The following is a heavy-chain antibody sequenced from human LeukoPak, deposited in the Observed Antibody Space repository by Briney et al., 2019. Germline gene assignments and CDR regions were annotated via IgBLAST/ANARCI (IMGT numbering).Heavy chain of an antibody. V-gene: IGHV3-7*01. CDR1: GFTFSSYW. J-gene: IGHJ4*02. Sequence: GGSLRLSCAASGFTFSSYWMSWVRQAPGKGLEWVANIKKDGSEKYYVDSVKGRFTISRDNAKNSLYMQVNSLRAEDTAVYYCARGGYSSSWYHDSWGQGTLVTVSS. CDR2: IKKDGSEK. CDR3: ARGGYSSSWYHDS. D-gene: IGHD6-13*01.